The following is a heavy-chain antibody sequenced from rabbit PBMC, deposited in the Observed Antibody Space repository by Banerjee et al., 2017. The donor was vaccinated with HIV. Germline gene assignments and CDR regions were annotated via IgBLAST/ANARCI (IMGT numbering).Heavy chain of an antibody. Sequence: QEQLVESGGDLVQPEGSLTLTCTASGLDFSSSYWICWVRQAPGKGLEWIACIYAGSSGTTYSAGWAKGRFTISKTSSTTVTLQMTSLTAADTATYFCAREYISGWGHFDLWGPGTLVTVS. CDR3: AREYISGWGHFDL. D-gene: IGHD4-1*01. CDR2: IYAGSSGTT. V-gene: IGHV1S45*01. J-gene: IGHJ4*01. CDR1: GLDFSSSYW.